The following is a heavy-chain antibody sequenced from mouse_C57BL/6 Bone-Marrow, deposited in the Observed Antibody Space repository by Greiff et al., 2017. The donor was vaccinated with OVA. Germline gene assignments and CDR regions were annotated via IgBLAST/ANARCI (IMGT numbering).Heavy chain of an antibody. CDR3: ARDRGGTTVVDWYFDV. V-gene: IGHV5-16*01. CDR1: GFTFSDYY. D-gene: IGHD1-1*01. CDR2: INYDGSST. Sequence: EVHLVESEGGLVQPGSSMKLSCTASGFTFSDYYMAWVRQVPEKGLEWVANINYDGSSTYYLDSLKSRFIISRDNAKNILYLQMSSLKSEDTATYYCARDRGGTTVVDWYFDVWGTGTTVTVSS. J-gene: IGHJ1*03.